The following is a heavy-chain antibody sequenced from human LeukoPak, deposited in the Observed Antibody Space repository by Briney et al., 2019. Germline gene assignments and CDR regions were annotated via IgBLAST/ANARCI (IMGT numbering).Heavy chain of an antibody. Sequence: ASVKVSCKASGGTFSSYAISWVRQAPGQGLEWMGGFDPEDGETIYAQKFQGRVTMTEDTSTDTAYMELSGLRSEDTAVYYCATERDYYDSSGRTRYFDYWGQGTLVTVSS. D-gene: IGHD3-22*01. CDR3: ATERDYYDSSGRTRYFDY. CDR2: FDPEDGET. J-gene: IGHJ4*02. V-gene: IGHV1-24*01. CDR1: GGTFSSYA.